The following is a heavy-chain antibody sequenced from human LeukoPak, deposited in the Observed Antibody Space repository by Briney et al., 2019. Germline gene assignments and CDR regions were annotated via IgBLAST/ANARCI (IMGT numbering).Heavy chain of an antibody. CDR1: GYTFTSYY. V-gene: IGHV1-46*03. CDR3: ARETVLTGYEAYSFDY. J-gene: IGHJ4*02. D-gene: IGHD3-9*01. Sequence: GASVKVSCKASGYTFTSYYMHWVRQAPGQGLEWIGIINPSGGSTSYAQKFQGRVTMTRDTSTSTVYMELSSLRSEDTAVYYCARETVLTGYEAYSFDYWGQGTLVTVSS. CDR2: INPSGGST.